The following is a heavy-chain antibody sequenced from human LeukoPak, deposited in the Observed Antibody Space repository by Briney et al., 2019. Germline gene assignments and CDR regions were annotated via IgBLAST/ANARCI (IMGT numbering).Heavy chain of an antibody. CDR1: GFTFSSYA. CDR3: TTDKDYASGRG. V-gene: IGHV3-23*01. CDR2: ISGSGGST. Sequence: PGGSLRLSCAASGFTFSSYAMSWVRQAPGKGLEWVSAISGSGGSTYYADSVKGRFTISRDNSKNTLYLQMNSLRAEDTAVYYCTTDKDYASGRGWGQGTLVTVSS. D-gene: IGHD3-10*01. J-gene: IGHJ4*02.